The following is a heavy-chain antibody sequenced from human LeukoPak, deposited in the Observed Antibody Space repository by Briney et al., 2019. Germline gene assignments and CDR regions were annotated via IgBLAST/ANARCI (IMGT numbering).Heavy chain of an antibody. CDR1: GFSLSRYW. CDR3: ARGGYSFDY. D-gene: IGHD5-12*01. CDR2: LHADGNEK. J-gene: IGHJ4*02. V-gene: IGHV3-7*01. Sequence: GGSLRLSCATSGFSLSRYWMSWVRQAPGKGPEWVARLHADGNEKYYVDSVKGRFTISRDNAKNSLYLQMNSLRVEDTAVYYCARGGYSFDYLGQGTLVTVSS.